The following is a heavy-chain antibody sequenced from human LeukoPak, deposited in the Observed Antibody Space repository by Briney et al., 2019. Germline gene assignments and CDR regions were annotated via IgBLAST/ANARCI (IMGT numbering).Heavy chain of an antibody. CDR2: IDGSGTAT. CDR1: GFIFSSYE. J-gene: IGHJ3*01. D-gene: IGHD3-22*01. Sequence: PVGSLKLSCAASGFIFSSYEMNWVRQAPGRGLEWISYIDGSGTATNYADSVKGRFTIFRDNAKRSVYLQMNSLRPEDTAVYFCARSSGRTLDVWGQGTTVIVSS. CDR3: ARSSGRTLDV. V-gene: IGHV3-48*03.